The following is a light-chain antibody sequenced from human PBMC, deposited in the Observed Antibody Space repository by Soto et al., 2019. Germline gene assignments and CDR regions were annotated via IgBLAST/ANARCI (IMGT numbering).Light chain of an antibody. CDR1: QGISTY. J-gene: IGKJ1*01. V-gene: IGKV1-9*01. CDR2: GAS. CDR3: QHYNSYGT. Sequence: DIKLTQSPSFLSASVGDRVTITCRASQGISTYLVWYQQKPGKAPKVLIYGASTLQSGVPSRFTGSGSGTEFTLTISSVQPDDFASYYCQHYNSYGTFGQGTKV.